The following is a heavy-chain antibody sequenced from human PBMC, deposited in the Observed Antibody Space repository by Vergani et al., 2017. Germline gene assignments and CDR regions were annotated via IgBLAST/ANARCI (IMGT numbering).Heavy chain of an antibody. J-gene: IGHJ5*02. V-gene: IGHV1-2*02. CDR2: INPNSGGT. CDR1: GFTFTGYY. Sequence: VQLVESGGGLVKPGGSLRLSCAASGFTFTGYYMHWVRQAPGQGLEWMGWINPNSGGTNYAQKFQGRVTMTRDTSISTAYMELSRLRSDDTAVYYCARDPRILRPYGSGRGPWGQGTLVTVSS. CDR3: ARDPRILRPYGSGRGP. D-gene: IGHD3-10*01.